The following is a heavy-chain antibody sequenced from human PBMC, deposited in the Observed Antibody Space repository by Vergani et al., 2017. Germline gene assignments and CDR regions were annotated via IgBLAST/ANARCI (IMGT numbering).Heavy chain of an antibody. CDR3: ARGRYDNWNSGFDY. Sequence: EVQLVESGGGVVRPGGSLRLSCAASGFTFADYGMSWVRQAPGKGLEWVSGINWNGGSTGYADSVKGRFTISRDNAKNSLYLQMNSLRAEDTALYHCARGRYDNWNSGFDYWGQGTLVTVSS. J-gene: IGHJ4*02. D-gene: IGHD1-7*01. V-gene: IGHV3-20*01. CDR1: GFTFADYG. CDR2: INWNGGST.